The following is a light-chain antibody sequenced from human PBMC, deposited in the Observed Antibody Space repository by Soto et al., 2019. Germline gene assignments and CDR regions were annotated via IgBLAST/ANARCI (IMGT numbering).Light chain of an antibody. V-gene: IGKV3-20*01. Sequence: TPSLSPGAPATLSCRASQSLSSNLAWYQQKPGQAPRLLIYGASSRATGIPDRFSGSGSGTDFTLTISRLEPEDFAVYYCQQYGSSPLTFGGGTKVDIK. CDR3: QQYGSSPLT. CDR2: GAS. J-gene: IGKJ4*01. CDR1: QSLSSN.